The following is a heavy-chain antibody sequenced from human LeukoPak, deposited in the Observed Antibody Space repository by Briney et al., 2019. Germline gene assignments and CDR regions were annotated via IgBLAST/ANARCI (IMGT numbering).Heavy chain of an antibody. CDR2: ISGSGGST. J-gene: IGHJ5*02. Sequence: GGSLRLSCAASGFTFSSYAMSWVRQAPGKGLEWFSAISGSGGSTYYADSVKGRFTISRDNSKNTLYLQMNSLRAEDTAVYYCAKDRLDCSGGSCYRSYNWFDPWGQGTLVTVSS. V-gene: IGHV3-23*01. D-gene: IGHD2-15*01. CDR1: GFTFSSYA. CDR3: AKDRLDCSGGSCYRSYNWFDP.